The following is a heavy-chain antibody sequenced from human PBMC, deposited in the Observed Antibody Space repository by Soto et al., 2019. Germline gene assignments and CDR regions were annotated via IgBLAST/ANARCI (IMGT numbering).Heavy chain of an antibody. V-gene: IGHV4-30-4*01. CDR3: AVYTSRVRWFDP. D-gene: IGHD2-8*01. Sequence: QVQLQESGPGLVKPSQTLSLTCTVSGGSISSGDSYWNWIRQPPGKGLEWIGYIYYSGRTYYNPSLKSRITISVDTSNIQFSRRLSSVTAADTAVYCCAVYTSRVRWFDPWGQGTLVTVSS. CDR2: IYYSGRT. J-gene: IGHJ5*02. CDR1: GGSISSGDSY.